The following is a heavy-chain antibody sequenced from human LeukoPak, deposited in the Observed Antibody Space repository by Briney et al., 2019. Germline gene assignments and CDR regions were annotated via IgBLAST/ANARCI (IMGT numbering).Heavy chain of an antibody. CDR2: INPNSGGT. Sequence: ASVKVSCKASGYTFTNYYIHWVRQAPGQGLEWMGWINPNSGGTNYAQKFQGRVTMTRDTSISTAYMELSRLRSDDTAVYYCARDPSSSWYISNWFDPWGQGTLVTVSS. CDR3: ARDPSSSWYISNWFDP. CDR1: GYTFTNYY. D-gene: IGHD6-13*01. J-gene: IGHJ5*02. V-gene: IGHV1-2*02.